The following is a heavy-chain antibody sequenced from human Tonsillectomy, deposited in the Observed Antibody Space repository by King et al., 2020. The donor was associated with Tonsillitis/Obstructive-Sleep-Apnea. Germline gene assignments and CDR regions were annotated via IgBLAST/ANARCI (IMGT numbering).Heavy chain of an antibody. D-gene: IGHD1-1*01. J-gene: IGHJ6*03. V-gene: IGHV4-31*03. Sequence: QLQESGPGLVKPSQTLSLTCTVSHGSISSAGYYWSWIRQHPGKGLEWIGYISYSGNAYYNPSLKSRVIISVDTSKNQFSLNLSSVTAADTAVYYCASTTPPYYYYYMDVWGTGTTVAVSS. CDR3: ASTTPPYYYYYMDV. CDR1: HGSISSAGYY. CDR2: ISYSGNA.